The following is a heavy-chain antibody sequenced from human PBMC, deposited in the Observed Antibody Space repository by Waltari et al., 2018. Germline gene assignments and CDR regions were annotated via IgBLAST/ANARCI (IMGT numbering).Heavy chain of an antibody. V-gene: IGHV5-51*03. Sequence: EVPLVQSGADVKKPGASLKPPCKGSGYSFTHHRIGWVSQMSGKGLEWMGIIYPGYSDITYSPSFQGQVTISADKSISTAYLQWSSRKASDTAIYYCAKLNDSNAYYRGFDYWGQGTLVTVSS. J-gene: IGHJ4*02. D-gene: IGHD3-22*01. CDR2: IYPGYSDI. CDR3: AKLNDSNAYYRGFDY. CDR1: GYSFTHHR.